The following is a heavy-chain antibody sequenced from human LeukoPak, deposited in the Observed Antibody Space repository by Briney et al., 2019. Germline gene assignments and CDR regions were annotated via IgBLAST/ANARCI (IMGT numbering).Heavy chain of an antibody. CDR3: ARDVGGAQLWLRDYYYGMDV. V-gene: IGHV3-48*03. J-gene: IGHJ6*02. Sequence: GGSLRLSCAASGFTFSSYEMNWVRQAPGKGLEWVSYISSSGSTIYYADSVKGRFTISRDNAKNSLYLQMNSLRAEDTAVYYCARDVGGAQLWLRDYYYGMDVWGQGTTVTVSS. D-gene: IGHD5-18*01. CDR1: GFTFSSYE. CDR2: ISSSGSTI.